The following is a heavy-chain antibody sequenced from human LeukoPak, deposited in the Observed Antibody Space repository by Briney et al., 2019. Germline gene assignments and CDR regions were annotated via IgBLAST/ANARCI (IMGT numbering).Heavy chain of an antibody. CDR2: MYTTGST. J-gene: IGHJ4*02. CDR3: ARGEKGSSSGSIDN. CDR1: GGSITSGGYY. D-gene: IGHD6-6*01. Sequence: SETLSLTCTVSGGSITSGGYYWSWIRQPAGKGLEWIGRMYTTGSTNYNPYLKRRVTISVDTSKNQFSLKLSSVTAADTAVYYCARGEKGSSSGSIDNWGQGTLVTVSS. V-gene: IGHV4-61*02.